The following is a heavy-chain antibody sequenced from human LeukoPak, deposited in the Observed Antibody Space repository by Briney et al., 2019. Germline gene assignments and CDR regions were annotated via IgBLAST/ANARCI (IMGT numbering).Heavy chain of an antibody. CDR1: GFTFSAYG. J-gene: IGHJ5*02. D-gene: IGHD1-26*01. V-gene: IGHV3-11*06. Sequence: GGSLRLSCEASGFTFSAYGMTWIRQAPGKGLEWVSYIISYSRNTNYAASVKGRVTISRDNAKNSLYLQMNSLRAEDTAVYYCARDLREHTTWFDPWGQGTLVTVSS. CDR3: ARDLREHTTWFDP. CDR2: IISYSRNT.